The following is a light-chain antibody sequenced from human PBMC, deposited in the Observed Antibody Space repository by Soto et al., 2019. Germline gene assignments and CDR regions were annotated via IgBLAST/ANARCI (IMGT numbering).Light chain of an antibody. Sequence: EIVMTQSPATLSVSPGERATLSCRASQSVSSNLAWYQQKPGQAPRLLIYGASTRATGIPARFSGSGSGTEFTLTISSLQSEDFAVYYCQQYNNWPSPFTFGPRTKVDIK. CDR2: GAS. CDR1: QSVSSN. V-gene: IGKV3-15*01. CDR3: QQYNNWPSPFT. J-gene: IGKJ3*01.